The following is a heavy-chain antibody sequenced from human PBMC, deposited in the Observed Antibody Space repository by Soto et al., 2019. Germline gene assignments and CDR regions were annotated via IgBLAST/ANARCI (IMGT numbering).Heavy chain of an antibody. Sequence: SVKVSCKASGGTFSSYTISWVRQAPGQGLEWMGRIIPILGIANYAQKFQGRVAITADKSTSTAYMELSSPRSEDTAVYYCARDYCSSTSCYGGNYYYMDVWGKGTTVTVSS. CDR2: IIPILGIA. CDR3: ARDYCSSTSCYGGNYYYMDV. V-gene: IGHV1-69*04. CDR1: GGTFSSYT. J-gene: IGHJ6*03. D-gene: IGHD2-2*01.